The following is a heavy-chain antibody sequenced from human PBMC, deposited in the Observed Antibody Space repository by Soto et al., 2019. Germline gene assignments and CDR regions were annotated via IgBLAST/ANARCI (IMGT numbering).Heavy chain of an antibody. V-gene: IGHV1-69*02. CDR2: IIPILGIA. CDR1: GGTFSSYT. Sequence: SVKVSCKASGGTFSSYTISWVRQAPGQGLEWMGRIIPILGIANYAQKFQGRVTITADKSTSTAYMELSSLRSEDTAVYYCARRTITGTTALDYWGQGTLVTVS. CDR3: ARRTITGTTALDY. D-gene: IGHD1-7*01. J-gene: IGHJ4*02.